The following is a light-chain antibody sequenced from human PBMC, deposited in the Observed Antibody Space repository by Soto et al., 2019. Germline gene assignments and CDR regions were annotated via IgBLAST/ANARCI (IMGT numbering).Light chain of an antibody. Sequence: QSVLTQPPSVSGAPGQRVTISCTGSSSNIGAGYDVHWYQQLPGTAPKLLIYGNSNRPSGVPDRFSGSKSGTSASLAITGLQAEDEADYYCQSYDSSLRGGVFGGGTKL. CDR1: SSNIGAGYD. J-gene: IGLJ2*01. V-gene: IGLV1-40*01. CDR3: QSYDSSLRGGV. CDR2: GNS.